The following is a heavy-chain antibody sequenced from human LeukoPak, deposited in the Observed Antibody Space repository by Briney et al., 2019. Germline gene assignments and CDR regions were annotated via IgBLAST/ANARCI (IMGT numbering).Heavy chain of an antibody. CDR2: IYTSGST. V-gene: IGHV4-61*02. J-gene: IGHJ5*02. CDR3: ARERRYCSSTSCHNWFDP. CDR1: GGSISSGSYY. Sequence: PSQTLPLTCTVSGGSISSGSYYWSWIRQPAGKGLEWIGRIYTSGSTNYNPSLKSRVTISVDTSKNQFSLKLSSVTAADTAVYYCARERRYCSSTSCHNWFDPWGQGTLVTVSS. D-gene: IGHD2-2*01.